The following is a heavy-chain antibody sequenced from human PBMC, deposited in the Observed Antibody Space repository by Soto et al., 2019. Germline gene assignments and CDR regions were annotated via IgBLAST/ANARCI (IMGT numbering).Heavy chain of an antibody. CDR1: GGTFSSYA. D-gene: IGHD2-2*01. CDR2: IIPISGTA. V-gene: IGHV1-69*01. J-gene: IGHJ6*02. CDR3: PRSQGSSTSLEIYYYYYYGMDV. Sequence: QVQLVQSGAEVKKPGSSVKVSCKASGGTFSSYAISWVRQAPVQGLEWMGGIIPISGTANYAQKFQGRVTITADESTSTAYMELSSLRSEDTAVYYCPRSQGSSTSLEIYYYYYYGMDVWGQGTTVTVSS.